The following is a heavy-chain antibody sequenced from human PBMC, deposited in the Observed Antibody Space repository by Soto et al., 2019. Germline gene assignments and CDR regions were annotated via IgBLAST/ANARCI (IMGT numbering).Heavy chain of an antibody. J-gene: IGHJ6*02. CDR1: GYSFTTYW. D-gene: IGHD5-18*01. CDR3: TTDPNPQAMANYYYYYGMDV. CDR2: IYPSDSDT. Sequence: GESLKISCKGSGYSFTTYWIGWVRQMPGKGLEWMGIIYPSDSDTRYSPSFQGQVTISADKSIRTAYLQWSSLKTEDTAVYYCTTDPNPQAMANYYYYYGMDVWGQGTTVTVSS. V-gene: IGHV5-51*01.